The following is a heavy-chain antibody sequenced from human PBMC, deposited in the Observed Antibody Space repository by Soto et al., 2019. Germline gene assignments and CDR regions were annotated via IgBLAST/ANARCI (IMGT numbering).Heavy chain of an antibody. CDR1: GGSFSGYY. D-gene: IGHD3-3*01. J-gene: IGHJ6*03. CDR3: ARGVGIYDFWSGYYYYYYMDV. CDR2: INHSGST. V-gene: IGHV4-34*01. Sequence: SETLSLTCAVYGGSFSGYYWSWIRQPPGKGLEWIGEINHSGSTNYNPSIKSRVTISVDTSKNQFSLKLSSVTAADTAVYYCARGVGIYDFWSGYYYYYYMDVWGKGTTVTVSS.